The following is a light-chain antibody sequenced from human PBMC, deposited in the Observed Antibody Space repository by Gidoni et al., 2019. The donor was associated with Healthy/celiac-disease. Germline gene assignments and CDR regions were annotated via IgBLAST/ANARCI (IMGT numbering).Light chain of an antibody. CDR3: SSYAGSNNYV. V-gene: IGLV2-8*01. Sequence: QSALTQPPSASGSPGQSVPISCTGTSSDVGGYNYVSWYQQHPGKAPKLMIYDVIKRPSGVPDRFSGSKSGNTASLTVSGLQAEDEADYYCSSYAGSNNYVFGTGTRVTVL. J-gene: IGLJ1*01. CDR2: DVI. CDR1: SSDVGGYNY.